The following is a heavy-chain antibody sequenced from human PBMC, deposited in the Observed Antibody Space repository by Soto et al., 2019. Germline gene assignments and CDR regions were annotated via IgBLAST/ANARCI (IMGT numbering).Heavy chain of an antibody. CDR3: ARDQGYCSGGSCYVFDS. CDR1: GGSISSSNW. Sequence: QVQLQESGPGLVKPSGTLSLTCAVSGGSISSSNWWSWVRQPPGKGLEWIGEIYYSGTTKYNPSLKIRATISVDKSKNQFSLKMYSVTAADTAVYYCARDQGYCSGGSCYVFDSWGQGTLVTVSS. V-gene: IGHV4-4*02. D-gene: IGHD2-15*01. J-gene: IGHJ4*02. CDR2: IYYSGTT.